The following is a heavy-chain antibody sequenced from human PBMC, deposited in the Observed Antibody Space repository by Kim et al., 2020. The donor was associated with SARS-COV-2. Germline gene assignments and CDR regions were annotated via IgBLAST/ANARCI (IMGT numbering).Heavy chain of an antibody. D-gene: IGHD6-13*01. Sequence: NPSLKSRVTISVDTSKNQFSLKLSSVTAADTAVYYCARRGTIAAAGFDPWGQGTLVTVSS. V-gene: IGHV4-39*01. J-gene: IGHJ5*02. CDR3: ARRGTIAAAGFDP.